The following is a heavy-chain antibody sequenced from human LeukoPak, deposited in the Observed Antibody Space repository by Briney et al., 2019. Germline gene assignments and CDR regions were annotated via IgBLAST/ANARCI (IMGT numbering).Heavy chain of an antibody. CDR2: ISSSSSYI. Sequence: PGGSLRLSCAASGFTFSSYSMNWVRQAPGKGLEWVSSISSSSSYIYYADSAKGRFTISRDNAKNTLYLQMNSLRAEDTAMYYCARTSSATYPFDYWGQGTQVSVSS. V-gene: IGHV3-21*01. CDR3: ARTSSATYPFDY. D-gene: IGHD3-3*01. J-gene: IGHJ4*02. CDR1: GFTFSSYS.